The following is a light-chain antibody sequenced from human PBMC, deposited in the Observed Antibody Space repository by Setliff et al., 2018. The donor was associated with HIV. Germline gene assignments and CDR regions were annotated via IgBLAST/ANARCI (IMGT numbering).Light chain of an antibody. Sequence: QSALAQPPSVSGSPGQSIIISCTGTIDNIGSYNRVSWYQQRPGTAPKLLIYEVINRPSGVPDRFSGSKSGNTASLTISGLQAEDEADYYCSSYTSSSTYVFGTGTKSPS. J-gene: IGLJ1*01. CDR1: IDNIGSYNR. V-gene: IGLV2-18*02. CDR2: EVI. CDR3: SSYTSSSTYV.